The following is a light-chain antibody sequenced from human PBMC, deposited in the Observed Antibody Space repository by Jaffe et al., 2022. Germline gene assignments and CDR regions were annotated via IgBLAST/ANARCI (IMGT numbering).Light chain of an antibody. CDR1: QSISTW. V-gene: IGKV1-5*03. CDR2: LAS. Sequence: DIQMTQSPSTLSASVGDRVTITCRASQSISTWLAWYQQKSGKAPKLLIYLASSLESGVPSRFSGSGSGTEFTLTISSLQPEDFATYYCQQYLSYPWTFGHGTKVEIK. J-gene: IGKJ1*01. CDR3: QQYLSYPWT.